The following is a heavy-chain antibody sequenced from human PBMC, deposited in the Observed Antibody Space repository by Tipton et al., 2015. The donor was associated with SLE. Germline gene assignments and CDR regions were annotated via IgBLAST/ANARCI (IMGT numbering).Heavy chain of an antibody. Sequence: TLSLTCAVYGGSFSSYYWSWIRQPPGKGLEWIGYIYYSGSTNYNPSLKSRVTISVDTSKNQFSLKLSSVTAADTAVYYCARGLYSSSWPYYYYMDVWGKGTTVTVSS. D-gene: IGHD6-13*01. J-gene: IGHJ6*03. V-gene: IGHV4-59*01. CDR2: IYYSGST. CDR1: GGSFSSYY. CDR3: ARGLYSSSWPYYYYMDV.